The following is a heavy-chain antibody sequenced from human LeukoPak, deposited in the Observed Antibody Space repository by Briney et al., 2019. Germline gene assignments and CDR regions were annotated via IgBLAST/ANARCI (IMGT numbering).Heavy chain of an antibody. Sequence: GGSLRLSCAASGFTFDDYAMHWVRQAPGKGLEWVSGISWNSGSIGYADSVKGRFTISRDNAKNSLYLQMNSLRAGDTALYYCAKDLPTYYYDSSGLGPFDYWGQGTLVTVSS. CDR1: GFTFDDYA. CDR3: AKDLPTYYYDSSGLGPFDY. V-gene: IGHV3-9*01. D-gene: IGHD3-22*01. CDR2: ISWNSGSI. J-gene: IGHJ4*02.